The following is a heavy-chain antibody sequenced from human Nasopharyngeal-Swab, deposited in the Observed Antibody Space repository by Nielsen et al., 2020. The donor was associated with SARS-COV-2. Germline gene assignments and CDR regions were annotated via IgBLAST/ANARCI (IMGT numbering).Heavy chain of an antibody. J-gene: IGHJ6*02. CDR1: GGSFSDYY. CDR2: INHSGRT. Sequence: GSLRLSCAVFGGSFSDYYWSCIRQPPGKGLEWIGEINHSGRTNYNPSLKSRVTMSVDTSTNQVSLKLNSLTATDTAVYYCARAGRVGDAYTGLDVWGQGTTVTVSS. CDR3: ARAGRVGDAYTGLDV. V-gene: IGHV4-34*01. D-gene: IGHD5-24*01.